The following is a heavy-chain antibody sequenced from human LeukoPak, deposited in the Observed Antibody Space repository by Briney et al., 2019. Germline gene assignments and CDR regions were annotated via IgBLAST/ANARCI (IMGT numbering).Heavy chain of an antibody. J-gene: IGHJ4*02. CDR3: ARRRFGEGEDY. D-gene: IGHD3-10*01. Sequence: SETLSLTCAVYGGSFSGYYWSWIRQPPGKGLEWIGEINHSGSTNYNPSLKSRVTISVDTSKNQFSLKLSSVTAADTAVYYCARRRFGEGEDYWGQGTLVTVSS. CDR2: INHSGST. V-gene: IGHV4-34*01. CDR1: GGSFSGYY.